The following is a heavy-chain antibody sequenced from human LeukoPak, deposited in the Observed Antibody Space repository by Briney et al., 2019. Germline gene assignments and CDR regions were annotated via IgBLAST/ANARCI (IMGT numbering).Heavy chain of an antibody. CDR2: ISWNSGSI. CDR3: AKEISPSYDSNPFDI. CDR1: GFTFDDYA. J-gene: IGHJ3*02. Sequence: GRSLRLSCAASGFTFDDYAMHWVQQAPGKGLEWVSGISWNSGSIGYADSVKGRFTISRDNAKNSLYLQMNSLRAEDTALYYCAKEISPSYDSNPFDIWGQGTMVTVSS. V-gene: IGHV3-9*01. D-gene: IGHD3-22*01.